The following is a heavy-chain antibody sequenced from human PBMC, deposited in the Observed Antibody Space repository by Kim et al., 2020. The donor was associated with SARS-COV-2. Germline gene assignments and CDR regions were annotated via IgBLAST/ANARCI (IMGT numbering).Heavy chain of an antibody. Sequence: ASVKVSCKASGYTFTGYYMHWVRQAPGQGLEWMGWINPNSGGTNYAQKFQGRVTMTRDTSISTAYMELSRLKSDDTAVYYCARGIFRAAAGTRGVIDYWGQGTLVTVSS. CDR1: GYTFTGYY. CDR2: INPNSGGT. J-gene: IGHJ4*02. D-gene: IGHD6-13*01. CDR3: ARGIFRAAAGTRGVIDY. V-gene: IGHV1-2*02.